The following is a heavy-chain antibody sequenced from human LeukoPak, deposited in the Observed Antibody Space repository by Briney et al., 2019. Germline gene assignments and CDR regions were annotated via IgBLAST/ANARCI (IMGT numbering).Heavy chain of an antibody. CDR1: GGSINNHI. V-gene: IGHV4-59*11. J-gene: IGHJ4*02. CDR3: ARETAMVLDY. Sequence: SQTLSLTCSVSGGSINNHIWSWIRQPPGKGLEWIGYISYSGSANYNPSLKSRVTISVDTSKNQFSLKVTSVTAADTAVYYCARETAMVLDYWGQGTLVTVSS. CDR2: ISYSGSA. D-gene: IGHD5-18*01.